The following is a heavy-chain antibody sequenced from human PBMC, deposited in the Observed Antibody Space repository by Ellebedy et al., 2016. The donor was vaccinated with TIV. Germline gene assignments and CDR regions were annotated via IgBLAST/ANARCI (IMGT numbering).Heavy chain of an antibody. Sequence: AASVKVSCKASGCTFSSYAIGWVRQAPGHGLEWMGGIIPIFGTANYAQKFQGRVTITADESTSTAYMELSSLRSEDTAVYYCARDRRPYGSGSYPDYWGQGTLVTVSS. CDR2: IIPIFGTA. D-gene: IGHD3-10*01. J-gene: IGHJ4*02. V-gene: IGHV1-69*13. CDR1: GCTFSSYA. CDR3: ARDRRPYGSGSYPDY.